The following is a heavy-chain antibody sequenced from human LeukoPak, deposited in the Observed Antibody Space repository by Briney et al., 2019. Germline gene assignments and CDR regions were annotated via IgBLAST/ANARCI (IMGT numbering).Heavy chain of an antibody. V-gene: IGHV3-23*01. J-gene: IGHJ6*02. D-gene: IGHD2-2*02. CDR3: ARGYCSSTSCYRANYYYYYGMDV. CDR2: ISGSGGST. Sequence: PGGSLRLSCAASGFTFSSYAMSWVRQAPGKGLEWVSAISGSGGSTYYADSVKGRFTISRDNSKNTLYLQMNSLRAEDTAVYYCARGYCSSTSCYRANYYYYYGMDVWGQGTTVTVSS. CDR1: GFTFSSYA.